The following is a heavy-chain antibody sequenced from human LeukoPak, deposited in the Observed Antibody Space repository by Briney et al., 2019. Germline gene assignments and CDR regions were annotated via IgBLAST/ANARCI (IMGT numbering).Heavy chain of an antibody. CDR1: GGTFSSYA. D-gene: IGHD4-11*01. CDR3: ARGGSEVTTRSVGRPWYYYGMDV. V-gene: IGHV1-69*13. J-gene: IGHJ6*02. CDR2: IIPIFGTA. Sequence: ASVKVSCKASGGTFSSYANSWVRQAPGQGLEWMGGIIPIFGTANYAQKFQGRVTITADESTSTAYMELSSLRSEDTAVYYCARGGSEVTTRSVGRPWYYYGMDVWGQGTTVTVSS.